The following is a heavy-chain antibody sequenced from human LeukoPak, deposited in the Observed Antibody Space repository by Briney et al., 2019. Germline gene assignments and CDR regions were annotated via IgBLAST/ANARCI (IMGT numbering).Heavy chain of an antibody. V-gene: IGHV1-18*01. CDR1: GYTFTSYG. J-gene: IGHJ5*02. Sequence: GASVKVSCKASGYTFTSYGISWVRQAPGQGLEWMGWISAYNGNTNYAQKLQGRVTMTTDTSTSTAYMELRSLGSDDTAVYYCARDPVRAIAVAGNRFDPWGQGTLVTVSS. D-gene: IGHD6-19*01. CDR3: ARDPVRAIAVAGNRFDP. CDR2: ISAYNGNT.